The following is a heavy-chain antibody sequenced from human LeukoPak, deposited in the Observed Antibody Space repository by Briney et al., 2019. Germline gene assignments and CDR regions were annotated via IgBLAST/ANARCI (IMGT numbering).Heavy chain of an antibody. CDR3: ATAMTTVTTPFDY. CDR1: GFTVSSNY. V-gene: IGHV3-23*01. D-gene: IGHD4-17*01. CDR2: ISGSGVST. Sequence: PGGSLRLSCAASGFTVSSNYMSWVRQAPGKGLEWVSSISGSGVSTYYADSVKGRFTISRDNSKNTLSLQMNSLRAEDTATYYCATAMTTVTTPFDYWGQGTLVTVSS. J-gene: IGHJ4*02.